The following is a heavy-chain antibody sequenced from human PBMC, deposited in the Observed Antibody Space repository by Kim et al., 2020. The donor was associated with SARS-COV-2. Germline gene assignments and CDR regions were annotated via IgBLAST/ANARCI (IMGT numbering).Heavy chain of an antibody. CDR2: IYDSGST. CDR1: GGSISSSSYY. CDR3: ASRDTARFDY. Sequence: SETLSLTCTVSGGSISSSSYYWGWIRQPPGKGLEWIGSIYDSGSTYYNPSLKSRVTIAVDTSKSQFTLKLGSVTAADTAVYYCASRDTARFDYWGQGTLVTVSS. J-gene: IGHJ4*02. D-gene: IGHD5-18*01. V-gene: IGHV4-39*06.